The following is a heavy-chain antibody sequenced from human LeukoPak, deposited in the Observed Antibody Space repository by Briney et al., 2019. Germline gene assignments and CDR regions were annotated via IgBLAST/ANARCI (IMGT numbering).Heavy chain of an antibody. CDR1: GFTFSSYT. V-gene: IGHV3-21*01. D-gene: IGHD3-10*01. J-gene: IGHJ4*02. CDR3: ARDQSGSGSYYINPPFDY. Sequence: GGSLRLSCAGSGFTFSSYTMNWVRQAPGKGLEWVASISSSSSNIYYADSLKGRFTISRDDAKNSLYLQMISLRAEDTAVYYCARDQSGSGSYYINPPFDYWGQGTLVTVSS. CDR2: ISSSSSNI.